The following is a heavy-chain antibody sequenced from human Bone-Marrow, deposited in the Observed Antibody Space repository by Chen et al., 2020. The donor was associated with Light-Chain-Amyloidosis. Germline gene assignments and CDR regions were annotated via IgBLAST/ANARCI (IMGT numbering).Heavy chain of an antibody. V-gene: IGHV4-38-2*02. CDR3: ARDWYDYVWGSYRYPFDY. CDR1: GNSISRGYF. Sequence: QVLLQQSGPGLVKPSETLSLICAVSGNSISRGYFWGWIRQPPGKGLEWIGVLDFYHGGSPYYSPSLKSRVTITADTAKNQFSLNLSSVTAADTAVYYCARDWYDYVWGSYRYPFDYWGQGTLVTVSS. D-gene: IGHD3-16*02. J-gene: IGHJ4*02. CDR2: FYHGGSP.